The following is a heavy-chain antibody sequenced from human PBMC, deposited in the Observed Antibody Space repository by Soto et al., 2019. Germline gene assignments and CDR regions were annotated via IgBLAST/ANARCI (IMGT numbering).Heavy chain of an antibody. CDR2: IDYSGST. Sequence: PSETLSLTCTVSGGSIRSYYWSWIRQPPGKGLEWIAYIDYSGSTKFNPSLKSRVTMSVDTSKDQFSLKLSSVTAADTAVYYCARGRYFGSGTYEPYYSGMDVWGQGTTVTVSS. D-gene: IGHD3-10*01. CDR3: ARGRYFGSGTYEPYYSGMDV. V-gene: IGHV4-59*01. CDR1: GGSIRSYY. J-gene: IGHJ6*02.